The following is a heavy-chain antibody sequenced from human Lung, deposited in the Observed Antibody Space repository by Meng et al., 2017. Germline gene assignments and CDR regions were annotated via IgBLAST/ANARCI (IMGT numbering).Heavy chain of an antibody. CDR1: GFTFNTYA. Sequence: QVERVEAGGGVVQAGGSLRLSCAASGFTFNTYAMHWVRQAPGKGLEWVSLMSFDGAQIYYSDSVRGRFTISRDNSKNTLYLQMNSLRAEDTAVYYCARDKPPNDVWGRGTLVTVSS. V-gene: IGHV3-30*01. J-gene: IGHJ2*01. CDR3: ARDKPPNDV. CDR2: MSFDGAQI.